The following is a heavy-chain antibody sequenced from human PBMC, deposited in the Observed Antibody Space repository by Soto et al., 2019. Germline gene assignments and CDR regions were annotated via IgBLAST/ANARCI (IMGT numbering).Heavy chain of an antibody. Sequence: SETLSLTCTVSGGSISSGDYYWSWIRQPPGKGLEWIGYIYYSGSTYYDPSLKSRVTISVDTSKNQFSLKLSSVTAADTAVYYCASKEPYYYDSSGYYPFDYWGQGTLVTVSS. J-gene: IGHJ4*02. CDR1: GGSISSGDYY. CDR2: IYYSGST. D-gene: IGHD3-22*01. CDR3: ASKEPYYYDSSGYYPFDY. V-gene: IGHV4-30-4*01.